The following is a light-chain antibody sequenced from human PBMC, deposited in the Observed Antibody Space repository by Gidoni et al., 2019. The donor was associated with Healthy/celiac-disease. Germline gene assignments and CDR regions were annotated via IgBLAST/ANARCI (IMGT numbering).Light chain of an antibody. CDR3: QQYNNWPRK. CDR2: GAS. V-gene: IGKV3-15*01. J-gene: IGKJ1*01. CDR1: QSVSSN. Sequence: EIVMTQSPATLSVSPGERDTLSFRASQSVSSNLAWYQQKPGQAPRLLIYGASTMATGIPARFSGSGSGKEFTLTSSSLQYEDFAVYYCQQYNNWPRKFGQGTKVEIK.